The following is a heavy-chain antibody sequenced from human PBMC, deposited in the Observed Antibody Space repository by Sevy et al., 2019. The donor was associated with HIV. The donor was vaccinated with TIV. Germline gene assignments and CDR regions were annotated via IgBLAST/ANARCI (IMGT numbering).Heavy chain of an antibody. V-gene: IGHV3-53*01. D-gene: IGHD4-17*01. CDR2: IYSGGST. CDR3: ARRNTVEFDY. CDR1: GVIVSDNY. J-gene: IGHJ4*02. Sequence: GGSLRLSCAASGVIVSDNYMSWVRQAPGKGLEWVSIIYSGGSTFYADSVKGRFTISRDKSKNTVHLKMNSLRAEDTAVYYCARRNTVEFDYWGQGTLVTVSS.